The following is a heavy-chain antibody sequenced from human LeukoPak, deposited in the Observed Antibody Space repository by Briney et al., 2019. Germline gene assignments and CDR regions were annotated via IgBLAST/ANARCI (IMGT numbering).Heavy chain of an antibody. Sequence: PGGSLRLSCAASGFTFSSYAMSWVRQAPGKGLEWVSAISDSGGSTYYADSVKGRFTISRDNSKNTLYLQMNSLRAEDTAVYYCANVYVLRYFDWLLPFDYWGQGTLVTVSS. V-gene: IGHV3-23*01. CDR1: GFTFSSYA. CDR2: ISDSGGST. J-gene: IGHJ4*02. CDR3: ANVYVLRYFDWLLPFDY. D-gene: IGHD3-9*01.